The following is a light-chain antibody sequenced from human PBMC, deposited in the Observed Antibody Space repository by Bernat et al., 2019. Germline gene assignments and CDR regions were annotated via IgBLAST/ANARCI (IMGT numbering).Light chain of an antibody. Sequence: QSALTQPASVSGSPGQSITISCTGTSSDVGGYDYVSWYQQHPGRAPKLMLYDVRDRPSGISNRFSGSKSGDTASLTISGLLAEDEADYYCSSYTSSSPLVFGGGTRLTVL. V-gene: IGLV2-14*03. CDR2: DVR. CDR1: SSDVGGYDY. J-gene: IGLJ3*02. CDR3: SSYTSSSPLV.